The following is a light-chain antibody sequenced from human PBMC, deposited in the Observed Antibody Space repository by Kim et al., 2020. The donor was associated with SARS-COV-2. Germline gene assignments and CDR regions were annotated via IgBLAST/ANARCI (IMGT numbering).Light chain of an antibody. Sequence: SASLGDTVTITCRASQSARVYVNWYQQKTGRAPMLVIYRTSSLQSWVPARFSSSRTGTDFTLTISSLQPEDCATYYCQQSYRTPLTIGGETKLEIK. CDR3: QQSYRTPLT. CDR2: RTS. J-gene: IGKJ4*01. CDR1: QSARVY. V-gene: IGKV1-39*01.